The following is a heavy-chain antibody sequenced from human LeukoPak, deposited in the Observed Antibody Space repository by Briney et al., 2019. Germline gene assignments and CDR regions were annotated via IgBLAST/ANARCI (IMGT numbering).Heavy chain of an antibody. CDR2: ISNGNT. V-gene: IGHV3-23*01. J-gene: IGHJ5*02. Sequence: GGSLRLSCAASGFPFSRHAMSWVRQPPGKGLEWVSAISNGNTCYADSVRGRFTISRDDSKNTVYLQMNSLRDEDTALYYCVREAGYCASVCLKSNWFDPWGQGTLVTVS. CDR3: VREAGYCASVCLKSNWFDP. CDR1: GFPFSRHA. D-gene: IGHD2-21*02.